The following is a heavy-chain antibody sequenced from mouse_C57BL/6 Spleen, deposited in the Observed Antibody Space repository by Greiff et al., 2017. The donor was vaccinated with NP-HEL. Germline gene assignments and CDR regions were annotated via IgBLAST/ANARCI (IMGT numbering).Heavy chain of an antibody. CDR2: INYDGSST. V-gene: IGHV5-16*01. D-gene: IGHD1-1*01. Sequence: EVQRVASEGGLVQPGSSMKLSCTASGFTFSDYYMAWVRQVPEKGLDWVANINYDGSSTYYLDSLKSRFIISRANAKNILYLQMSSLKSEDTATYYCARDLTENCYWYFGVWGTGTTVTVSS. CDR1: GFTFSDYY. CDR3: ARDLTENCYWYFGV. J-gene: IGHJ1*03.